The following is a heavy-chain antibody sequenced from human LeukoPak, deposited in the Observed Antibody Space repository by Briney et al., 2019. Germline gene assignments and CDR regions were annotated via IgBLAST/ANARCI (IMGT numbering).Heavy chain of an antibody. V-gene: IGHV1-18*01. CDR1: GYTFTNYG. D-gene: IGHD3-9*01. CDR3: ARVDILTGYYFFDS. J-gene: IGHJ4*01. CDR2: ISADNGNT. Sequence: GASVKVSCKASGYTFTNYGIRWVRQAPGQGLEWMGWISADNGNTYYTQNFQGRVSMTTDTSTSTAYMEVRSLRSDDTAVFYCARVDILTGYYFFDSWGQGTLVTVSS.